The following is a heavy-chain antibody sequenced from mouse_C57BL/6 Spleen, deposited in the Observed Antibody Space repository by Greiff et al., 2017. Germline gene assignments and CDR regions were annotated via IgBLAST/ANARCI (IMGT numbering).Heavy chain of an antibody. J-gene: IGHJ1*03. Sequence: EVQVVESGGGLVQPGGSLKLSCAASGFTFSDYYMYWVRQTPEKRLEWVAYISNGGGSTYYPDTVKGRFTISRDNAKNTLYLQMSRLKSEDTAMYYCARDYGNYWYFDVWGTGTTVTVSS. D-gene: IGHD2-1*01. CDR3: ARDYGNYWYFDV. CDR2: ISNGGGST. V-gene: IGHV5-12*01. CDR1: GFTFSDYY.